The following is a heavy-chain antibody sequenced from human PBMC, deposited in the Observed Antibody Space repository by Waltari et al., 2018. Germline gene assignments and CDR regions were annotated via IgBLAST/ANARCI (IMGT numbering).Heavy chain of an antibody. V-gene: IGHV4-59*01. Sequence: QVLLQESGPELVKPSETLSLSCTVPGDPISSYPWSWIRQPPGKGLEWIGYIYYPGTTNYNPSLKSRVTISLDTSKNQVSLELSSVTAADTAVYYCARGDTTGVFYYYMDVWGKGTTVTVSS. CDR2: IYYPGTT. CDR1: GDPISSYP. CDR3: ARGDTTGVFYYYMDV. J-gene: IGHJ6*03. D-gene: IGHD4-17*01.